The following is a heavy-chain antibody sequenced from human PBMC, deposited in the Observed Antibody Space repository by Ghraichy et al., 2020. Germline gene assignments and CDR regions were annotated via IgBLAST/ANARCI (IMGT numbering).Heavy chain of an antibody. Sequence: GGSLRLSCAASGFTFSSYSMNWVRQAPGKGLEWVSSISSSSSYIYYADSVKGRFTISRDNAKNSLYLQMNSLRAEDTAVYYCARELEYQLLLVLSYYGMDVWGQGTTVTVSS. V-gene: IGHV3-21*01. CDR1: GFTFSSYS. CDR3: ARELEYQLLLVLSYYGMDV. CDR2: ISSSSSYI. J-gene: IGHJ6*02. D-gene: IGHD2-2*01.